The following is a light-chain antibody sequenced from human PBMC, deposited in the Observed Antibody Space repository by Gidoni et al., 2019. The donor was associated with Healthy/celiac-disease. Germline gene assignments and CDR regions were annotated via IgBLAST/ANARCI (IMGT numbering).Light chain of an antibody. V-gene: IGLV1-44*01. CDR3: AAWDDSLNGL. J-gene: IGLJ3*02. CDR2: SNN. Sequence: QSVLTQPPSASVTPGQRVTISCSGSSSNIGSNTVNWYQQLPGTAPKLLIYSNNQRPSGFPDRFSGSKSGTSASLAISGLQSEDEADYYCAAWDDSLNGLFGGGTKLTVL. CDR1: SSNIGSNT.